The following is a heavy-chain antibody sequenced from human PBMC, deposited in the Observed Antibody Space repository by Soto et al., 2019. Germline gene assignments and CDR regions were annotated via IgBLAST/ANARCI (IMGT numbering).Heavy chain of an antibody. CDR2: INPSGGST. Sequence: GASVKVSCKASGYTFTSYYMHWVRQAPGQGLEWMGIINPSGGSTSYAQKFQGRVTMTRDTSTSTVYMELSSLRSDDTAVYYCARRSSGWYDYYYYGMDVWGQGTTVTV. J-gene: IGHJ6*02. CDR1: GYTFTSYY. D-gene: IGHD6-19*01. V-gene: IGHV1-46*01. CDR3: ARRSSGWYDYYYYGMDV.